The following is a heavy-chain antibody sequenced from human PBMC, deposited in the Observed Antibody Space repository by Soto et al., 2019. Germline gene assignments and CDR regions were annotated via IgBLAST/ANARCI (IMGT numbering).Heavy chain of an antibody. CDR2: IIPILGTG. CDR1: GGTFTSET. Sequence: QVQLVQSGPEVKKSGSSVKVSCKLSGGTFTSETISWVRQAPGQGLEWMGRIIPILGTGNYAQKFQGRITYNEDKSTNTGYRKLGSQPSENPPFSFCAREEGFYIMGPSPFSNRAVGGKGTTVTFSS. J-gene: IGHJ6*03. V-gene: IGHV1-69*08. D-gene: IGHD3-16*01. CDR3: AREEGFYIMGPSPFSNRAV.